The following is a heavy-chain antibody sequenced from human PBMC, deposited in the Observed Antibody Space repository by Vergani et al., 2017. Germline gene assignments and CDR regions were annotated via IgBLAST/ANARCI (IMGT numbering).Heavy chain of an antibody. V-gene: IGHV3-33*06. J-gene: IGHJ6*02. CDR2: IWYDGSNK. Sequence: QVQLVESGGGVVQPGRSLRLSCAASGFTFSSYGMHWVRQAPGKGLEWVAVIWYDGSNKYYADSVKGRFTISRDNSKNTLYLQMNSLRAEDTAVYYCAKDGDIVVVPAAISYYYGMDVWGQGTTVTVSS. D-gene: IGHD2-2*02. CDR3: AKDGDIVVVPAAISYYYGMDV. CDR1: GFTFSSYG.